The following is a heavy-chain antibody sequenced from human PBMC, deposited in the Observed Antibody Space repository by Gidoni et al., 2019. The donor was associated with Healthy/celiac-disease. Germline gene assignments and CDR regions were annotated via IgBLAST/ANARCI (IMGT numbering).Heavy chain of an antibody. CDR3: TRQRYYYYYMDV. CDR2: IRSKANSYAT. J-gene: IGHJ6*03. CDR1: GFIFRGSA. Sequence: EVQLVESGGGLVQPGRSLKLSCAASGFIFRGSAMHWVRQASGKGLEWVGRIRSKANSYATAYAASVKGRFTISRDDSKNTAYLQMNSLKTEDTAVYYCTRQRYYYYYMDVWGKGTTVTVSS. V-gene: IGHV3-73*01.